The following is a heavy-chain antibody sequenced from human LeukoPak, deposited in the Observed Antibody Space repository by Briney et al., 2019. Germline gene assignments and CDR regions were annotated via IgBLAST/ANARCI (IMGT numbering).Heavy chain of an antibody. D-gene: IGHD3-16*01. Sequence: SGGSLRLSCAASGFTFSSYWMHWVRHAPGKGLVWVSRINSDGSSSNYADSVKGRFTISRDNAKNTLYLQMNSLRAEDTAVYYCARSFSLVYFDSWGQGTLVTVSS. J-gene: IGHJ4*02. CDR2: INSDGSSS. V-gene: IGHV3-74*01. CDR1: GFTFSSYW. CDR3: ARSFSLVYFDS.